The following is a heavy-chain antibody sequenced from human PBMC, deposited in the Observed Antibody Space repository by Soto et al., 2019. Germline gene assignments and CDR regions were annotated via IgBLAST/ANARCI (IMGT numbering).Heavy chain of an antibody. Sequence: GGSLRLSCAASGFTFSSCAMHWVRQVPGKGLEWLAVVSHDGSLYPYADSVKGRFTISRDNSKNTLYLQMNSLRAEDTAVYYCARDKRDLRFLEWSYYFDYWGQGTLVTVSS. D-gene: IGHD3-3*01. CDR2: VSHDGSLY. V-gene: IGHV3-30*03. CDR1: GFTFSSCA. CDR3: ARDKRDLRFLEWSYYFDY. J-gene: IGHJ4*02.